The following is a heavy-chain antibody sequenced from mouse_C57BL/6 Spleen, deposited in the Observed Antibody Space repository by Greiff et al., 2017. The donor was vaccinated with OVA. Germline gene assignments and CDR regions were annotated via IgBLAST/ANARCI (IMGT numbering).Heavy chain of an antibody. CDR2: IYPRDGST. CDR3: APTGLEHHSANWDGY. V-gene: IGHV1-85*01. CDR1: GYTFTSYD. Sequence: QVQLQQSGPELVKPGASVKLSCKASGYTFTSYDINWVKQRPGQGLEWIGWIYPRDGSTKYNEKFKGKATLTVDTSSSTAYMELHSLTSEDSAVYFCAPTGLEHHSANWDGYWGQGTTLTVSS. J-gene: IGHJ2*01. D-gene: IGHD4-1*01.